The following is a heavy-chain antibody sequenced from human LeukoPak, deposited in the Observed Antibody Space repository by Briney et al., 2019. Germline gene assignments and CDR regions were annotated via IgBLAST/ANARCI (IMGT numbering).Heavy chain of an antibody. CDR3: ASGGLYCSSTSCYNRRIMDV. V-gene: IGHV1-46*01. Sequence: ASVKVSCKASGYTFTSYYMHWVRQAPGQGLEWMGIINPSGGSTSYAQKFQGRVTMTRDTSTSTVYMELSSLRSEDTAVYYCASGGLYCSSTSCYNRRIMDVWGKGTTVTVSS. J-gene: IGHJ6*04. D-gene: IGHD2-2*02. CDR2: INPSGGST. CDR1: GYTFTSYY.